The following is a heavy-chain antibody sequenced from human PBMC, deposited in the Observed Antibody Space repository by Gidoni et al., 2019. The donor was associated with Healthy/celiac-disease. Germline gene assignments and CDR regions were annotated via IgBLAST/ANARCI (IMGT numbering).Heavy chain of an antibody. Sequence: QVQLQESGPGLVKPSQTLSLTCTVSGGSISSGGYYWSWIRQHPGKGLEWIGYIYYSGSTYYNPSLKSRVTISVDTSKNEFSLKLSSVTAADTAVYYCARGRAATAPANVDYWGQGTLVTVSS. CDR1: GGSISSGGYY. D-gene: IGHD2-8*01. J-gene: IGHJ4*02. CDR2: IYYSGST. CDR3: ARGRAATAPANVDY. V-gene: IGHV4-31*03.